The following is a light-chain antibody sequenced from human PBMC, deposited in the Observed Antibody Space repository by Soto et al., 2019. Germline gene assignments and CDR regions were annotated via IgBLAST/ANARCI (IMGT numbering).Light chain of an antibody. J-gene: IGKJ5*01. CDR2: DAY. CDR1: QSFRGL. CDR3: QQRHMWPIT. V-gene: IGKV3-11*01. Sequence: EVVLTHSPVTLSLSPGERATLSCRASQSFRGLLAWYQQKPGQAPRLLIYDAYNRATGIPPRFSGSGSGTDFTLTISSLEPEDSAAYYCQQRHMWPITFGQGTRLEIK.